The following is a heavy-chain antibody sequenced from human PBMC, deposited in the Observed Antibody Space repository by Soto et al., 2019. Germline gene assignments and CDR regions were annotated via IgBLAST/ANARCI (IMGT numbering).Heavy chain of an antibody. CDR1: GFSLSTSGVG. J-gene: IGHJ3*02. D-gene: IGHD2-21*02. CDR3: AHRRVYCGGDCDAFDI. V-gene: IGHV2-5*02. CDR2: IYWDDDK. Sequence: QITLKESGPTLVKPTQTLTLTCTFSGFSLSTSGVGVGWIRQPPGKALEWLALIYWDDDKRYSPSLKSRLTITXXTXKTXVVLTMTNMDPVDTATYYCAHRRVYCGGDCDAFDIWGQGTMVTVSS.